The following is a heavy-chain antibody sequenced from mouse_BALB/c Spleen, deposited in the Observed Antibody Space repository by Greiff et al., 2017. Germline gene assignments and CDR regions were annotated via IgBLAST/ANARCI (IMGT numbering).Heavy chain of an antibody. CDR3: AQAGNLGGYFDV. Sequence: VMLLESGPGLVAPSQSLSITCTVSGFSLSRYSVHWVRQPPGKGLEWLGMIWGGGSTDYNSALKSRLSISKDNPKSQVFLKMNSLQTDDTAMYYCAQAGNLGGYFDVWGAGTTVTVSS. D-gene: IGHD2-1*01. V-gene: IGHV2-6-4*01. J-gene: IGHJ1*01. CDR2: IWGGGST. CDR1: GFSLSRYS.